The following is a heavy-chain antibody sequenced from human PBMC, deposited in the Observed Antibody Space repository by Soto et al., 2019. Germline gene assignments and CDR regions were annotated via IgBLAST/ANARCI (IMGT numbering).Heavy chain of an antibody. CDR3: ARDADGALGELLGGFDY. CDR1: GFTFSSYS. D-gene: IGHD3-10*01. Sequence: PGGSLRLSCAASGFTFSSYSMNWVRQAPGKGLEWVSSISSSSSYIYYADSVKGRFTISRDNAKNSLYLQMNSLRAEDTAVYYCARDADGALGELLGGFDYWGQGTLVTVSS. V-gene: IGHV3-21*01. CDR2: ISSSSSYI. J-gene: IGHJ4*02.